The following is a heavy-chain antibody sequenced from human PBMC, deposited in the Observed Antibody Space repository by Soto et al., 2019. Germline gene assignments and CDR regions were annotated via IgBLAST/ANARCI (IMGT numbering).Heavy chain of an antibody. CDR1: GYTLTELS. Sequence: GASVKVSCKVSGYTLTELSMHWVRQAPGKGLEWMGGFDPEDGETIYAQKFQGRVTMTEDTSTDTAYMELSSLRSEDTAVYYCATRRSSRWYRVLDYYYYYGMDVWGQGTTVTVSS. CDR3: ATRRSSRWYRVLDYYYYYGMDV. J-gene: IGHJ6*02. CDR2: FDPEDGET. D-gene: IGHD6-13*01. V-gene: IGHV1-24*01.